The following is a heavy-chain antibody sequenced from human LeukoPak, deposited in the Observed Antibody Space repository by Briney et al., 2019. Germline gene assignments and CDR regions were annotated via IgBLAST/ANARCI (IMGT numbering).Heavy chain of an antibody. D-gene: IGHD1-26*01. CDR2: ISDSGGST. V-gene: IGHV3-23*01. J-gene: IGHJ4*02. CDR3: AKDRWGANEFDY. Sequence: GGSLRLSCAASGFTFSNYALSWVRQAPGKGLERVSGISDSGGSTYYADSVKGRFTISRDNSKNTLYLQMNSLRAEDTAVYYCAKDRWGANEFDYWGQGTLVTVSS. CDR1: GFTFSNYA.